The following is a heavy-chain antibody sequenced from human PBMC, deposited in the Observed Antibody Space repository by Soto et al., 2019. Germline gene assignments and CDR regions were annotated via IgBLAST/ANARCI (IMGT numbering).Heavy chain of an antibody. CDR3: TTLGGVDIGRGRNYYYGMDV. Sequence: EVQLVESGGGLVKPGGSLRLSCAASGFTFSNAWMSWVRQAPGKGLEWVGRIKSKTDGGTTDYAAPVKGRFTISRDDSKNTLYLQINSLKTEDTAVYYCTTLGGVDIGRGRNYYYGMDVWGQGTTVTVSS. V-gene: IGHV3-15*01. CDR2: IKSKTDGGTT. J-gene: IGHJ6*02. D-gene: IGHD2-15*01. CDR1: GFTFSNAW.